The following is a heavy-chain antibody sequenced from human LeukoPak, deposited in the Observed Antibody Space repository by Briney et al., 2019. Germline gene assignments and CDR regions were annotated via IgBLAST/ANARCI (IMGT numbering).Heavy chain of an antibody. D-gene: IGHD2-15*01. J-gene: IGHJ4*02. Sequence: PSETLSLTCTVSGGSISSYYWSWIRQPPGKGLEWIGYIYYSGSTNYNPSLKSRVSLSVDTSKNQFSLKLSSVTAADTAVYYCAKEVAAVQYLEYLGQGNLVTVFS. CDR2: IYYSGST. CDR3: AKEVAAVQYLEY. V-gene: IGHV4-59*01. CDR1: GGSISSYY.